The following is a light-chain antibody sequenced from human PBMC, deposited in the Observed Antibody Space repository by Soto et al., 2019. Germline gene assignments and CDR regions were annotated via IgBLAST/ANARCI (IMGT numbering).Light chain of an antibody. CDR3: SSYTTGGSYV. CDR1: SSDVGGYNS. V-gene: IGLV2-14*01. J-gene: IGLJ1*01. CDR2: DVS. Sequence: QSALTQPASVSGSPGLSIAISCTGTSSDVGGYNSVSWYQQHPGKAPKLMIYDVSNRPSGVSNRFSGSKSGNTASLTISGXXXXXXXDYYCSSYTTGGSYVFGTGTKVTVL.